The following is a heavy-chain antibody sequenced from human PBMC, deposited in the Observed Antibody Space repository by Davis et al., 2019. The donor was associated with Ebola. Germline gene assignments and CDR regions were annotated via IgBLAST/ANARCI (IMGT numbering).Heavy chain of an antibody. J-gene: IGHJ6*02. D-gene: IGHD2-15*01. CDR3: ARDMGVVVAAILYYYYGMDV. Sequence: GGSLRLSCAASGFTFSSYGMHWVRQAPGKGLEWVAFIRYDGSNKYYADSVKGRFTISRDNAKNSLYLQMNSLRAEDTAVYYCARDMGVVVAAILYYYYGMDVWGQGTTVTVSS. V-gene: IGHV3-30*02. CDR2: IRYDGSNK. CDR1: GFTFSSYG.